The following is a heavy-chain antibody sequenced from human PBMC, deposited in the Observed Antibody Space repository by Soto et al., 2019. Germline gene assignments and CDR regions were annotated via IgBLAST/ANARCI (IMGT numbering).Heavy chain of an antibody. V-gene: IGHV3-23*01. Sequence: GGSLRLSCAASEFSFDDYAMSWVRQAPGKGLEWVSSITYTGVSTYYADSVKGRFTISRDNSKDTLYLQMNSLRAEDTAIYYCAKASVWYPYFDVWGQGTRVTVAS. CDR2: ITYTGVST. D-gene: IGHD6-13*01. CDR1: EFSFDDYA. CDR3: AKASVWYPYFDV. J-gene: IGHJ4*02.